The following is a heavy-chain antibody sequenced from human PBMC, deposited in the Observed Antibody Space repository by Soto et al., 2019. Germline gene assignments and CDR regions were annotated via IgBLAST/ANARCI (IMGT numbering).Heavy chain of an antibody. J-gene: IGHJ4*02. CDR3: ARVQWELLSYFDY. Sequence: SETLSLTCTGSVGSISSSNYYWAWIRQSPGKGLEWVATLYYRGSTYSNPSLKSRVTISVDTSKNQFSLKLSSVTAADTAVYYCARVQWELLSYFDYWGLGTLVTVSA. D-gene: IGHD1-26*01. CDR1: VGSISSSNYY. V-gene: IGHV4-39*01. CDR2: LYYRGST.